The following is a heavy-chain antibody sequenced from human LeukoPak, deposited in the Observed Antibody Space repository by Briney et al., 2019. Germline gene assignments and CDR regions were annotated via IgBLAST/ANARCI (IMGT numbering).Heavy chain of an antibody. Sequence: GGSLRLSCAASGFTFSDYDMHWVRQTTGKGLEWVSAIGTAGDTYYLGSVKGRFTISRENAKNSLYLQMNSLRDGDTAVYYCTKARSWLYGVDVWGQGTTVTVSS. V-gene: IGHV3-13*01. J-gene: IGHJ6*02. CDR1: GFTFSDYD. CDR3: TKARSWLYGVDV. CDR2: IGTAGDT. D-gene: IGHD5-24*01.